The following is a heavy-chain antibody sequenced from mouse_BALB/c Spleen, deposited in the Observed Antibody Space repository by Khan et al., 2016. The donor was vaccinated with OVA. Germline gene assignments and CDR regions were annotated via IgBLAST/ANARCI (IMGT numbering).Heavy chain of an antibody. CDR1: GYIFTSYW. V-gene: IGHV1-76*01. CDR3: AREEALCYFDY. J-gene: IGHJ2*01. Sequence: QVQLKQSGAELVRPGASVKLSCKTSGYIFTSYWIHWVKQRSGQGLEWIARIHPGTDNTYYNDKVKDKATLTAAKSSSTVYMQLSSLKSEYSAVFFCAREEALCYFDYWGKGTTLTVYS. CDR2: IHPGTDNT. D-gene: IGHD3-2*02.